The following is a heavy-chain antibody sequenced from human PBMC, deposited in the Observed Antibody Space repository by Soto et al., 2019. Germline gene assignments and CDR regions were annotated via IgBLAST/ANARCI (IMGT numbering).Heavy chain of an antibody. CDR2: LNTYGNT. J-gene: IGHJ5*01. Sequence: TSETLSFTCTVSGGSMSSYRWSWIRQPAGKGLEWIGRLNTYGNTHYNPSLKSRVTVSVDTSRNQFFLTLRSVTAADSAVYHCGRESGETWDYEASWGHGTPVTVSS. V-gene: IGHV4-4*07. D-gene: IGHD1-7*01. CDR1: GGSMSSYR. CDR3: GRESGETWDYEAS.